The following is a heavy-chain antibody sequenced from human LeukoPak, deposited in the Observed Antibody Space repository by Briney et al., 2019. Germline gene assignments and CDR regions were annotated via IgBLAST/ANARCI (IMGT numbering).Heavy chain of an antibody. CDR2: INPNSGGT. J-gene: IGHJ4*02. Sequence: ASVKVSCKASGYTFTGYYMHWVRQAPGQGLEWMGWINPNSGGTNYAQKFQGRVTMTRDTSISTAYMELSRLRSDDTAVYYCERGFFGSGSYYDYWGQGTLVTVSS. CDR1: GYTFTGYY. V-gene: IGHV1-2*02. CDR3: ERGFFGSGSYYDY. D-gene: IGHD3-10*01.